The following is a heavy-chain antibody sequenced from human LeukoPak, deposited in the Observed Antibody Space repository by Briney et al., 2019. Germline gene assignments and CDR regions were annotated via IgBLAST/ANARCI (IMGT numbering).Heavy chain of an antibody. D-gene: IGHD1-1*01. Sequence: GGSLRLSCAASGFTFSSYSINWVRQAPGKGLEWVSSISSSGSYIYYADSVKGRFTISRDNAKNSLYLQMNSLRAEDTAVYYCARDTTCDFWGQGTLVTVSS. CDR2: ISSSGSYI. V-gene: IGHV3-21*01. CDR3: ARDTTCDF. J-gene: IGHJ4*02. CDR1: GFTFSSYS.